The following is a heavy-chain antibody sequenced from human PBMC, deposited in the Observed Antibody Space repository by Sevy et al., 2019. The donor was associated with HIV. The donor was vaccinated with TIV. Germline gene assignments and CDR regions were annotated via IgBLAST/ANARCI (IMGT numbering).Heavy chain of an antibody. CDR1: GFTFSVYW. CDR3: VREGVGGYSYSLDC. D-gene: IGHD5-18*01. J-gene: IGHJ4*02. V-gene: IGHV3-7*03. CDR2: MKEDGSDK. Sequence: GGSLRLSCAASGFTFSVYWMSWVRQAPGKGLEWVATMKEDGSDKDYVDSVKGRFTISRDNAKNSLYLQMNSVRAEDTAVYSCVREGVGGYSYSLDCWGQGTLVTVSS.